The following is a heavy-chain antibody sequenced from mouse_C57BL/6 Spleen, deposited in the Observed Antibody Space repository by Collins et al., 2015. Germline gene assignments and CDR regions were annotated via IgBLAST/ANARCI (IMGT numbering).Heavy chain of an antibody. D-gene: IGHD2-4*01. J-gene: IGHJ4*01. CDR3: ARWDYYDYDPYYAMDY. CDR1: GYSITSGYY. CDR2: ISYDGSN. V-gene: IGHV3-6*01. Sequence: DVQLQESGPGLVKPSQSLSLTCSVTGYSITSGYYWNWIRQFPGNKLEWMGYISYDGSNNYNPSLKNRISITRDTSKNQFFLKLNSVTTEDTATYYCARWDYYDYDPYYAMDYWGQGTSVTVSS.